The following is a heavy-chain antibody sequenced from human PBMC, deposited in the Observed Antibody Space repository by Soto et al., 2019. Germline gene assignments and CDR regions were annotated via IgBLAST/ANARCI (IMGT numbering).Heavy chain of an antibody. CDR2: MNPNSGNT. Sequence: ASVKVSCKASGYTFTSYDINWVRQATGQGLEWMGWMNPNSGNTGYAQKFQGRVTMTRNTSISTAYMELSSLRSEDTAVYYCARGVLGYCSSTSCSRQINYYYYYYMDVWGKGTTVTVSS. D-gene: IGHD2-2*03. CDR1: GYTFTSYD. V-gene: IGHV1-8*01. CDR3: ARGVLGYCSSTSCSRQINYYYYYYMDV. J-gene: IGHJ6*03.